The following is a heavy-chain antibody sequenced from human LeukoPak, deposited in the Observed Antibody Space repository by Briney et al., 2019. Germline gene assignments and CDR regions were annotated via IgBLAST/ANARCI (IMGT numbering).Heavy chain of an antibody. Sequence: PGGSLRLSCSASGFTLSSYWMHWVRQAPGKGLVWVSRINTDGSSTNYADSVKGRFTVSRDNAKNTLYLQMNRLRAEDAAVYYCARGPSGYHNTGGQGTLVTVSS. D-gene: IGHD5-12*01. J-gene: IGHJ4*02. CDR1: GFTLSSYW. V-gene: IGHV3-74*01. CDR3: ARGPSGYHNT. CDR2: INTDGSST.